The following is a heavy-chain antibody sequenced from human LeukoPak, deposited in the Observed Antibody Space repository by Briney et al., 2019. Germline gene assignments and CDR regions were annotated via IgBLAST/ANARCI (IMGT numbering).Heavy chain of an antibody. V-gene: IGHV3-48*03. Sequence: HPGGSLRLSCAASGFTFSSYEMNWVRQAPGKGLEWVSYISSSGSTIYYADSVKGRFTISRDNAKSSLYLQMDSLRAEDTAVYYCARDFLRGAPDYFDQWGQGTLVTVSS. CDR3: ARDFLRGAPDYFDQ. CDR2: ISSSGSTI. J-gene: IGHJ4*02. CDR1: GFTFSSYE. D-gene: IGHD3-10*01.